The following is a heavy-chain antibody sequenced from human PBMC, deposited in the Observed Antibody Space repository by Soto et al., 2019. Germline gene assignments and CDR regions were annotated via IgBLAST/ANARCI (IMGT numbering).Heavy chain of an antibody. CDR1: GFTFSSYA. CDR3: ARDRWELLTDY. J-gene: IGHJ4*02. D-gene: IGHD1-26*01. CDR2: ISYDGSNK. Sequence: QVQLVESGGGVVQPGRSLRLSCAASGFTFSSYAMHWVRQAPGKGLEWVAVISYDGSNKYYADSVKGRFTISRDNSKNTLYLKMNSLRAEDTAVYYCARDRWELLTDYWGQGTLVTVSS. V-gene: IGHV3-30-3*01.